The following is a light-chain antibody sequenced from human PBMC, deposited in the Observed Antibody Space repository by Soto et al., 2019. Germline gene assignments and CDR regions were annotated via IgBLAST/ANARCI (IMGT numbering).Light chain of an antibody. Sequence: DVQMTQSPSSVSASVGDRVTITCRASQSINKWLAWYQQTPGKPPKLLIHTASTLQSGVPSRFSGSGSGTNFTLAISRLQPEDFGTYFCQQSNTFPYPFGPGTKLEIK. CDR1: QSINKW. CDR2: TAS. J-gene: IGKJ3*01. V-gene: IGKV1-12*02. CDR3: QQSNTFPYP.